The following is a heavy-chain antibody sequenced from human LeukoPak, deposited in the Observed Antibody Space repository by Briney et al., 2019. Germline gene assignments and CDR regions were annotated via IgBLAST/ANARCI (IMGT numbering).Heavy chain of an antibody. CDR2: ISAYNGNT. D-gene: IGHD3-9*01. V-gene: IGHV1-18*01. J-gene: IGHJ4*02. CDR1: GYTFTSYG. CDR3: ARVQGRFYDILTGYSFGY. Sequence: GASVKVSCKASGYTFTSYGISWVRQAPGQGLEWMGWISAYNGNTNYAQKLQGRVTMTTDTSTSTAYMELRSLRSEDTAVYYCARVQGRFYDILTGYSFGYWGQGTLVTVSS.